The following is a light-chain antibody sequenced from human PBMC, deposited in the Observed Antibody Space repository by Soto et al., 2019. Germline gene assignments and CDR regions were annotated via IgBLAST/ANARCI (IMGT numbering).Light chain of an antibody. Sequence: DIQMTQSPSTLSASVGARVTITCRASQNINSWLAWYQQKPGKAPKLMIYKSSTLESGVTSRFSGSGSGTEFTLTISTLQPDDFATYYCQQYNASPWTFGQGTKVEIK. CDR1: QNINSW. CDR3: QQYNASPWT. J-gene: IGKJ1*01. CDR2: KSS. V-gene: IGKV1-5*03.